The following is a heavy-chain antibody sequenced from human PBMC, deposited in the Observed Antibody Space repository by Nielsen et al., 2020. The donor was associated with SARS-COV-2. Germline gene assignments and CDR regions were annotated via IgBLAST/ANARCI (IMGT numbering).Heavy chain of an antibody. V-gene: IGHV3-23*01. CDR3: ARDEDQLAIFDY. CDR1: GFTFSSYA. CDR2: ISGSGGST. J-gene: IGHJ4*02. Sequence: GESLKISCAASGFTFSSYAMSWVRQAPGKGLEWVSAISGSGGSTYYADSVKGRFTISRDNSKNTLYLQMNSLRAEDTAAYYCARDEDQLAIFDYWGQGTLVTVSS. D-gene: IGHD2-2*01.